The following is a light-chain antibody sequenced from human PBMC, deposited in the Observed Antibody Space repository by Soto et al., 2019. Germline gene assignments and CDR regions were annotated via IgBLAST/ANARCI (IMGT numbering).Light chain of an antibody. Sequence: QSVLTQPASVSGSPGQSITISCSGTSSDVGSYNLVSWYQHHPGKAPKLVIYEVSERPSEISNRFSGSKSGNTASLTISGLQAEDEDEYYCYSYGGSNFVVFGGGTKVTVL. CDR3: YSYGGSNFVV. CDR1: SSDVGSYNL. CDR2: EVS. V-gene: IGLV2-23*02. J-gene: IGLJ2*01.